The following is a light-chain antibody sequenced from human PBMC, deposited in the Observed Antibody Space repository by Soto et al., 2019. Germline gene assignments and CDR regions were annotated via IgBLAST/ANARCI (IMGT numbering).Light chain of an antibody. J-gene: IGLJ2*01. CDR1: SSDVGGYNY. V-gene: IGLV2-14*01. CDR3: CSYTRSSTLL. Sequence: QSALTQPRSVSGSPGQSVTISCTGTSSDVGGYNYVSWYQQHPGKAPKLMIYEVHNRPSGVSNRFSGSKSGNTASLTISGLQAADEADYYCCSYTRSSTLLFGGGTQLTVL. CDR2: EVH.